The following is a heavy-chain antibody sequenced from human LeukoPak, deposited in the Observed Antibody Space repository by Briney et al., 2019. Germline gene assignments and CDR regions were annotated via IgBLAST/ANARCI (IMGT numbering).Heavy chain of an antibody. D-gene: IGHD6-19*01. CDR1: AFTFSSYS. Sequence: GGSLRLSCAASAFTFSSYSMNWVRQAPGKGLEWVSSISSSSSYIYYADSVKGRFTISRDNAKNSLYLQMNSLRAEDTAVYYCARERSSGWYFDYWGQGTLVTVSS. J-gene: IGHJ4*02. CDR2: ISSSSSYI. CDR3: ARERSSGWYFDY. V-gene: IGHV3-21*01.